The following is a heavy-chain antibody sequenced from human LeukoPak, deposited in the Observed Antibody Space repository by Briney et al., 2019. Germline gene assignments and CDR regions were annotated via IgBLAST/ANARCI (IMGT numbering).Heavy chain of an antibody. CDR1: GFTFGTYA. CDR3: VRDRCSGGSCRLVDY. Sequence: GGSLRLSCAASGFTFGTYAMHWVRQAAGKGLAWVAVMWSDGDNRYYADSVKGRFTISRDNSKNTLYLEMNSLRAEDTAVYYCVRDRCSGGSCRLVDYWGQGALVTVSS. D-gene: IGHD2-15*01. J-gene: IGHJ4*02. V-gene: IGHV3-33*01. CDR2: MWSDGDNR.